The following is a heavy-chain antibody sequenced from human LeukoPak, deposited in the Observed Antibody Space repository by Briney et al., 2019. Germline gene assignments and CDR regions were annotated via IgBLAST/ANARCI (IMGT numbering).Heavy chain of an antibody. Sequence: GGSLRLSCTASGFTFGDYLMNWFRQAPGKGLEWIGFISGGTTEYAASVKGRFTISRDDSTSIAYLQMNSLTTEDTAVYYCSRGSGWLSVYWGQGTLVTVSS. CDR1: GFTFGDYL. CDR2: ISGGTT. D-gene: IGHD6-19*01. V-gene: IGHV3-49*03. CDR3: SRGSGWLSVY. J-gene: IGHJ4*02.